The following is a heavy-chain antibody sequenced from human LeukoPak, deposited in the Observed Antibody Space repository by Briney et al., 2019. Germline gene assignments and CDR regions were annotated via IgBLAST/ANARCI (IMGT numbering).Heavy chain of an antibody. Sequence: ASVKVSCKASGDTFSSYAISWVRQAPGQGLEWLGWINTYNGHTNYVEKLQDRVTVTTDTSTSTVYMELRSLRSDDTALYYCARGDDAFDFWGQGTMVTVSS. CDR1: GDTFSSYA. CDR2: INTYNGHT. V-gene: IGHV1-18*01. J-gene: IGHJ3*01. CDR3: ARGDDAFDF.